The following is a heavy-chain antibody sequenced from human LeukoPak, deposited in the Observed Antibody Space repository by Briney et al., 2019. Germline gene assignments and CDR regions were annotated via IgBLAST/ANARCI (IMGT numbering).Heavy chain of an antibody. D-gene: IGHD3-10*01. CDR1: GRFFSGYY. CDR2: INHSGST. Sequence: SETLSLTCALYGRFFSGYYGSWIRQPPGKGLEWMGEINHSGSTNNNPSLKSRVTITVDTSNNKFSLKLSSMTAADTAVYYCAGDYDGTGDLPWGQGTLVTVSS. J-gene: IGHJ5*02. CDR3: AGDYDGTGDLP. V-gene: IGHV4-34*01.